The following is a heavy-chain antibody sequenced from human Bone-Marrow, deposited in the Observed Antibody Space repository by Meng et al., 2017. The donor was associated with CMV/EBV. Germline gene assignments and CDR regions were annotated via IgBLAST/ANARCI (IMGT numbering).Heavy chain of an antibody. CDR3: AAYCSSTSCYEGHAFDI. CDR1: GFTFDDYA. J-gene: IGHJ3*02. CDR2: ISWNSGSI. V-gene: IGHV3-9*03. D-gene: IGHD2-2*01. Sequence: GGSLRLSCAASGFTFDDYAMHWVRQAPGKGLEWVSGISWNSGSIGYADSVKGRFTISRDNAKNSLYLQMNSLRAEDMALYYCAAYCSSTSCYEGHAFDIWGQGIMVTVSS.